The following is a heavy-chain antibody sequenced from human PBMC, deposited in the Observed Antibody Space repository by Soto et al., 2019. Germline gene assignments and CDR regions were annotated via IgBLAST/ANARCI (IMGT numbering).Heavy chain of an antibody. D-gene: IGHD5-18*01. V-gene: IGHV3-30*18. J-gene: IGHJ4*02. CDR3: AKVGSYGYGSNSDVEY. CDR2: ISYDGSDQ. CDR1: GFTFRNYG. Sequence: PGGSLRLSCAVSGFTFRNYGMHWVRQAPGKGLEWVALISYDGSDQYYGESVKGRFTISRDSSKNTLYLDVSSLRLEDTAVYYCAKVGSYGYGSNSDVEYWGQGTMVTVSS.